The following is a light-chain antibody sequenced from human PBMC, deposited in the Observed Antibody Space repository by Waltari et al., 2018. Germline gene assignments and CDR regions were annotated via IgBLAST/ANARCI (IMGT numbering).Light chain of an antibody. CDR1: QSVSRY. CDR2: DAS. Sequence: ESVLTQSPATLSLSPGERATLSCSASQSVSRYLAWYQQKPGQAPRLLIYDASNRATGIPARFNGSGSGTDFTLTISSIEPEDVAVYYCQQRTNWPPYTFGQGTKLEIK. CDR3: QQRTNWPPYT. V-gene: IGKV3-11*01. J-gene: IGKJ2*01.